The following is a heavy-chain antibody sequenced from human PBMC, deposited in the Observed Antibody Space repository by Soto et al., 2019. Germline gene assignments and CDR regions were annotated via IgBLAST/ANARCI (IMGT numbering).Heavy chain of an antibody. CDR1: GGTFSSYA. V-gene: IGHV1-69*13. CDR3: ARGRYIGYCSGGSCHNVLDY. Sequence: SVKVSCKASGGTFSSYAISWVRQAPGQGLEWMGGIIPIFGTANYAQKFQGRVTITADESTSTAYMELSSLRSEDTAVYYCARGRYIGYCSGGSCHNVLDYWGQGTLVTVSS. D-gene: IGHD2-15*01. CDR2: IIPIFGTA. J-gene: IGHJ4*02.